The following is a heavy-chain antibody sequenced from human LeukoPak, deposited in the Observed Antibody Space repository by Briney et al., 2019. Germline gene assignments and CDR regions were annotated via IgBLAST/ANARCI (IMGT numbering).Heavy chain of an antibody. CDR2: IYHSGST. V-gene: IGHV4-30-2*01. Sequence: SETLSLTCAVSGGSISSGGYSWSWIRQPPGKGLEWIGYIYHSGSTYYNPSLKSRVTISVDRSKNQFSLKLSSVTAADTAVHYCARWDTAMVFFDYWGQGTLVTVSS. D-gene: IGHD5-18*01. CDR3: ARWDTAMVFFDY. CDR1: GGSISSGGYS. J-gene: IGHJ4*02.